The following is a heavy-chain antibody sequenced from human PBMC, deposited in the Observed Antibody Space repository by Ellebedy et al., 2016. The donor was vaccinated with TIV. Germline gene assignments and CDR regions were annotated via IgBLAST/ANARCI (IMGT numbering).Heavy chain of an antibody. CDR2: IKQDGSEK. CDR3: ARSRGVSY. CDR1: GCTFSNYW. Sequence: GESLKISCAASGCTFSNYWMTWVRQAPGKGPECVANIKQDGSEKYYVDSVKGRFTISRDNAKNSLYLQMNSLRAEDTAVYFCARSRGVSYWGQGTLVTVSS. J-gene: IGHJ4*02. V-gene: IGHV3-7*03. D-gene: IGHD2-8*01.